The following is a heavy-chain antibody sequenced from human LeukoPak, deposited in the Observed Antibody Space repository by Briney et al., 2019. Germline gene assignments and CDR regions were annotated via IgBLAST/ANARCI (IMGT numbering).Heavy chain of an antibody. J-gene: IGHJ4*02. CDR2: IKQDGSEK. Sequence: GGSLILSCAASGFTFSSYWMSWVRQAPGKGLEWVANIKQDGSEKYYVDSVMGRFTFSRDNAKNSLYLQMNSLRAEDTAVYYRARAQKRGPYYFDYWGQGTLVTVSS. D-gene: IGHD5-24*01. CDR3: ARAQKRGPYYFDY. CDR1: GFTFSSYW. V-gene: IGHV3-7*05.